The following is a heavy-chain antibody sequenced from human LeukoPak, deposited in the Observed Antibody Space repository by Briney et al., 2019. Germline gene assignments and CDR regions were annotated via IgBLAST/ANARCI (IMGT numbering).Heavy chain of an antibody. CDR1: DYSITSDNY. V-gene: IGHV4-38-2*02. CDR3: ARENTSGTNWFDP. CDR2: IYHSGST. D-gene: IGHD3-10*01. Sequence: SSETLSLTCGVSDYSITSDNYWGWIRQPPGKGLEWIGSIYHSGSTYYNPSLKSRVTISVDTSKNHFSLELTSVTAADTALYYCARENTSGTNWFDPWGQGTLVTVSS. J-gene: IGHJ5*02.